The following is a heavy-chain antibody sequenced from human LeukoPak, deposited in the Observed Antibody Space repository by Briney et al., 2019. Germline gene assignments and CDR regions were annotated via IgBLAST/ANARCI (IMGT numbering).Heavy chain of an antibody. Sequence: GGSLRLSCAASGLTVSSNYMSWVRQAPGRGLEWVSVIYAGGRTYYADSVKGRFTISRHNSNNTLYLQMNSLRAEDTAVFYCAKDDHDILTGYLFLDSWGQGTLVTVSS. D-gene: IGHD3-9*01. CDR2: IYAGGRT. CDR1: GLTVSSNY. CDR3: AKDDHDILTGYLFLDS. V-gene: IGHV3-53*01. J-gene: IGHJ4*02.